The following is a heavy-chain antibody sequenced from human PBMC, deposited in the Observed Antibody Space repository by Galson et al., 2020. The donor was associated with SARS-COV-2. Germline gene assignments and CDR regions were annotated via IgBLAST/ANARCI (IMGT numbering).Heavy chain of an antibody. CDR3: ARGPSGYNSSGYYYPWDS. Sequence: TGGSLRLPCAASGFTFSDNYMDWVRQPPGKGLEWVGRTRNKANSTTAEYAASVRGRSTISRDGSKNSLYLQMNSLKTEDTAVYYCARGPSGYNSSGYYYPWDSWGQGTLVTVSS. CDR1: GFTFSDNY. CDR2: TRNKANSTTA. D-gene: IGHD3-22*01. V-gene: IGHV3-72*01. J-gene: IGHJ4*02.